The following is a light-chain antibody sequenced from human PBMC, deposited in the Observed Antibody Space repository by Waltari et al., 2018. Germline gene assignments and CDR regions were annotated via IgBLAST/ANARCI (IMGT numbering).Light chain of an antibody. J-gene: IGLJ3*02. V-gene: IGLV7-46*01. CDR1: TGAVTSGHY. CDR2: DTN. Sequence: QAVVTQEPSLTVSQGGTVTLTCGFSTGAVTSGHYPYWFQQKPGQAPWTLIYDTNKKHSWTPARFSGSLLGGEAALTLSGARPEDEAEYFCLLYYSGVRVFGGGTKLTVL. CDR3: LLYYSGVRV.